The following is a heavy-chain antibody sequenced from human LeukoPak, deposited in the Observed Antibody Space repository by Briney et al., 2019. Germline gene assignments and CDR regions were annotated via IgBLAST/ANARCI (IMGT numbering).Heavy chain of an antibody. CDR2: INPSGGST. CDR1: GYTFTSYY. J-gene: IGHJ4*02. V-gene: IGHV1-46*01. D-gene: IGHD3-22*01. Sequence: ASVKVSCKASGYTFTSYYMHWVRQAPGQGLEWMGIINPSGGSTSYAQKFQGRVTMTRDTSTSTVYMELSSLRSEDTAVYYCARAPYYYDSSGLGIDYWGRGTLVTVSS. CDR3: ARAPYYYDSSGLGIDY.